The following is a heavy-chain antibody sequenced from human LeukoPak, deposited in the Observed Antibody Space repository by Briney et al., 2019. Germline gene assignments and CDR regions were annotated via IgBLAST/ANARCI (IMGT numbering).Heavy chain of an antibody. V-gene: IGHV1-69*04. D-gene: IGHD6-13*01. J-gene: IGHJ4*02. Sequence: PVASVKVSCKASGGTFSSYAISWVRRAPGQGLEWMGRIIPILGIANYAQKFQGRVTITADKSTSTAYMELSSLRSEDTAVYYCARSYSSSWYLEYWGQGTLVTVSS. CDR3: ARSYSSSWYLEY. CDR1: GGTFSSYA. CDR2: IIPILGIA.